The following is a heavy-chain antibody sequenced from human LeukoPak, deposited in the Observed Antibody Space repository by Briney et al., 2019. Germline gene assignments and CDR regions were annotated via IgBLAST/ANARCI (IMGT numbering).Heavy chain of an antibody. CDR1: GFTFSRYW. Sequence: GGSLRLSCEASGFTFSRYWMSWVRQAPGKGLEWVANIKQDASEKRYVESVRGRFTISRDNAKNSLSLEMNSLRAEDTAVHYCARYGDYDTFHYWGQGTLVTVSS. J-gene: IGHJ4*02. V-gene: IGHV3-7*03. D-gene: IGHD4-17*01. CDR3: ARYGDYDTFHY. CDR2: IKQDASEK.